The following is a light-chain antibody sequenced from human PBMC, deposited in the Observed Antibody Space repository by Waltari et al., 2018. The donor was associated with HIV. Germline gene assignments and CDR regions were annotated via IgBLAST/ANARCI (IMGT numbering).Light chain of an antibody. J-gene: IGLJ2*01. CDR2: DDS. CDR1: NIGSKN. CDR3: QVWDSSSYVV. Sequence: SYVLTQPPSVSVAPGQTASITCRGDNIGSKNVHCYQQKPAQAQQKPGQAPVWVRYDDSDRPSGIPERFSGSNSGNTATLTISRVESGDEADYYCQVWDSSSYVVFGGGTKLTVL. V-gene: IGLV3-21*02.